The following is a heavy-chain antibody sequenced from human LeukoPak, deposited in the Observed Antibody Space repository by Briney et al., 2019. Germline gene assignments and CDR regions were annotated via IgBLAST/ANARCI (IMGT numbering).Heavy chain of an antibody. CDR3: ARDTRIYSSSWSYYYYYYMDV. Sequence: GRSLRLSCAASGFTFSGYGMHWVRQAPGKGLEWVAVISYDGSNKYYADSVKGRFTISRDNAKNSLYLQMNSLRAEDTAVYYCARDTRIYSSSWSYYYYYYMDVWGKGTTVTVSS. D-gene: IGHD6-13*01. J-gene: IGHJ6*03. CDR1: GFTFSGYG. CDR2: ISYDGSNK. V-gene: IGHV3-30*03.